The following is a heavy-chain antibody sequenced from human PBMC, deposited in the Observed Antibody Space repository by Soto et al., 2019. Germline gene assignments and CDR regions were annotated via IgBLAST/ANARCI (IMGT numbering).Heavy chain of an antibody. CDR1: GGSISSYY. Sequence: QVQLQESGPGLVKPSETLSLTCTVSGGSISSYYWSWIRQPPGKGLEWIGYIYYSGSTNYNPSLKSRFTISVDTSKNQFSLKLSSVTAADTAVYYCARLSDYWGQGTLVTVSS. V-gene: IGHV4-59*08. J-gene: IGHJ4*02. CDR3: ARLSDY. CDR2: IYYSGST.